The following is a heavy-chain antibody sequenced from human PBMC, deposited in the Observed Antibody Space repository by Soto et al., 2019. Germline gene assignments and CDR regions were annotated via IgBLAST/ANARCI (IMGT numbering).Heavy chain of an antibody. CDR3: ATIYSSGYPTYAFHI. CDR2: IYSGGST. J-gene: IGHJ3*02. D-gene: IGHD6-19*01. Sequence: PGGSLILSCSASGFTVSSNYMSWVRRTPGKGLEWVSNIYSGGSTYYADSVEGRFTISRDNSKNTLYLEMNSLRAEDTAVYYCATIYSSGYPTYAFHIWGQGTMVTVSS. CDR1: GFTVSSNY. V-gene: IGHV3-53*01.